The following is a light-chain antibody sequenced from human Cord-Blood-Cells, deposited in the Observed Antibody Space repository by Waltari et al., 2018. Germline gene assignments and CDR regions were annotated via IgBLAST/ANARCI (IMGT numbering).Light chain of an antibody. J-gene: IGLJ2*01. V-gene: IGLV3-19*01. CDR2: GKN. CDR1: IPRRYY. Sequence: SSERTQDPAVNVAFGHTVGITCQGYIPRRYYASWYLQKPGQATVLGIYGKNNRPSGIPDRFSGSSSGNTASLTITGAQAEDEADYYCNSRDSSGNHVVFGGGTKLTVL. CDR3: NSRDSSGNHVV.